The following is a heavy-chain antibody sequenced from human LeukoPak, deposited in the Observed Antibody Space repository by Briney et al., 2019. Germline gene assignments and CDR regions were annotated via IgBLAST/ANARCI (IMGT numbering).Heavy chain of an antibody. CDR1: GFTFSSYG. D-gene: IGHD5-18*01. CDR3: AKEGTAMASSYFDY. V-gene: IGHV3-30*18. CDR2: ISYDGSNK. Sequence: GGSLRLSCAASGFTFSSYGMHWVRQAPGKGLEWVAVISYDGSNKYYADSVKGRFTISRDNSDNTLYLQMNSLRDEDTAMYYCAKEGTAMASSYFDYWGQGTLITVSS. J-gene: IGHJ4*02.